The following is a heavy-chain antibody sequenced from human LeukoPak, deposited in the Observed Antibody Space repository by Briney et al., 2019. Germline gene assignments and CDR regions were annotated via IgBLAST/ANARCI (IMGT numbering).Heavy chain of an antibody. CDR2: IRYDGSNK. Sequence: PGGSLRLSCAASGFTFSSYGMHWVRQAPGKGLEWVAFIRYDGSNKYYADSVKGRFTISRDNSKNTLYLQMNSLRAEDTAVYYCAKDQSWAAAGSFDYWGQGILVTVSS. V-gene: IGHV3-30*02. CDR3: AKDQSWAAAGSFDY. D-gene: IGHD6-13*01. J-gene: IGHJ4*02. CDR1: GFTFSSYG.